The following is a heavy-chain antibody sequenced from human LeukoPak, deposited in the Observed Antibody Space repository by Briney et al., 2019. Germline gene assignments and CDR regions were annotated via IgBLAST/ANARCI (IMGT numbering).Heavy chain of an antibody. J-gene: IGHJ1*01. CDR1: GGSFSGYY. V-gene: IGHV4-34*01. CDR3: ARGHSPVTTKVSYFQH. CDR2: INHSGST. Sequence: SETLSLTCAVYGGSFSGYYWSWIRQPPGKGLEWIGEINHSGSTNYNPSLKSRVTILVDTSKNQFSLKLSSVTAADTAVYYCARGHSPVTTKVSYFQHWGHGTLVTVSS. D-gene: IGHD4-17*01.